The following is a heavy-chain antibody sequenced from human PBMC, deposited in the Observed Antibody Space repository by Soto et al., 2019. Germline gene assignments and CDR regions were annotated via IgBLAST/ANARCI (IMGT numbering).Heavy chain of an antibody. CDR3: VKVSTFYDILTGYYSTNFFDP. D-gene: IGHD3-9*01. CDR1: GFTFSEYS. Sequence: GSLRLSCSASGFTFSEYSMHWVRQAPGKGLQYVSTISSDGDITYYADPVKGRFTISRDNSKNTLYLQMNSLRPEDTAVYYCVKVSTFYDILTGYYSTNFFDPWGQGTLVTVSS. J-gene: IGHJ5*02. CDR2: ISSDGDIT. V-gene: IGHV3-64D*06.